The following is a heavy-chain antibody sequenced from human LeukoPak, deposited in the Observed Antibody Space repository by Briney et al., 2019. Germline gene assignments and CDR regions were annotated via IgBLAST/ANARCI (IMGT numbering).Heavy chain of an antibody. CDR3: ARVSPAVGAFDI. Sequence: SETLSLTCTVSGGSISSYYWSWIRQPPGKGLEWIGYVYYSGSSNYNPSLKSRVTISGDTSKNQFSLKLSSVTAADTAIYYCARVSPAVGAFDIWGRGTMVTVSS. D-gene: IGHD6-13*01. CDR1: GGSISSYY. V-gene: IGHV4-59*01. CDR2: VYYSGSS. J-gene: IGHJ3*02.